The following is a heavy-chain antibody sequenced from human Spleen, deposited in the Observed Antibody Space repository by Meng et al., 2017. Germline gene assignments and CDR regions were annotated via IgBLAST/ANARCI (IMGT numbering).Heavy chain of an antibody. Sequence: SVKVSCKASGGTFSSYAISWVRQAPGQGLEWMGGIIPIFGTANYAQKFQGRVTITTDESTSTAYMELGSLRSEDTAVYYCARDRVPSPGITMVRGVFGAFDIWGQGTMVTVSS. D-gene: IGHD3-10*01. V-gene: IGHV1-69*05. J-gene: IGHJ3*02. CDR3: ARDRVPSPGITMVRGVFGAFDI. CDR1: GGTFSSYA. CDR2: IIPIFGTA.